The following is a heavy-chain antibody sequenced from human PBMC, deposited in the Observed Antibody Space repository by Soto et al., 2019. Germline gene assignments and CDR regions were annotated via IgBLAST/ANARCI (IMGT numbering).Heavy chain of an antibody. D-gene: IGHD4-17*01. V-gene: IGHV3-23*01. CDR2: ISGGGDST. CDR1: GFSFSSYG. Sequence: EEQLLESGGGLVQPGGSLRLSCAASGFSFSSYGMSWVRQAPGKGLEWVSGISGGGDSTYSADSVKGRFTISRDKSKNTLYLQMNSLRAEDTAVYYCARGQDDYGDSDVWFDPWGQGTLVSVSS. J-gene: IGHJ5*02. CDR3: ARGQDDYGDSDVWFDP.